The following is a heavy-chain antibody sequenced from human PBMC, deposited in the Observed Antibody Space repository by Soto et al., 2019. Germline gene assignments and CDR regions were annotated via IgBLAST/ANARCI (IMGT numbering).Heavy chain of an antibody. CDR3: ARSITIFGVVTDWYFDL. CDR1: GGSISSGGYY. Sequence: ILYLNCTFSGGSISSGGYYWSWIRQHPGKGLEWIGYIYYSGSTYYNPSLKSRVTISVDTSKNQFSLKLSSVTAADTAVYYCARSITIFGVVTDWYFDLWGRGTLVTVSS. V-gene: IGHV4-31*03. CDR2: IYYSGST. J-gene: IGHJ2*01. D-gene: IGHD3-3*01.